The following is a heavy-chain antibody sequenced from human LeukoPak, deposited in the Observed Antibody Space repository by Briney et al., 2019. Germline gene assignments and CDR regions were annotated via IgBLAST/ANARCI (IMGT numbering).Heavy chain of an antibody. CDR3: AKDGSDFWGDYYFDY. J-gene: IGHJ4*02. V-gene: IGHV3-30*02. CDR2: IRYDGSNK. D-gene: IGHD3-3*01. Sequence: GGSLRLSCAASGFTFSSYGRPWVRQAPGKGLEGVAFIRYDGSNKYYADSVKGRFPLSRDNYKNTLYLQMNRLRAEDTAVYYCAKDGSDFWGDYYFDYWGQGTLVTVSS. CDR1: GFTFSSYG.